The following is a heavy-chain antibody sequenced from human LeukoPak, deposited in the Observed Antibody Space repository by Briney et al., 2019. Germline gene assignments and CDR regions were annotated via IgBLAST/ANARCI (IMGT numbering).Heavy chain of an antibody. CDR2: IIPIFGTA. CDR3: ARAGAGPTFYYYYMDV. V-gene: IGHV1-69*05. J-gene: IGHJ6*03. D-gene: IGHD6-19*01. CDR1: GGTFSSYA. Sequence: SVKVSCKASGGTFSSYAISWVRQAPGQGLEWMGGIIPIFGTANYAQKFQGRVTITTDESTSTAYMELSSLRSEDTAVYYCARAGAGPTFYYYYMDVWGKGTTITVSS.